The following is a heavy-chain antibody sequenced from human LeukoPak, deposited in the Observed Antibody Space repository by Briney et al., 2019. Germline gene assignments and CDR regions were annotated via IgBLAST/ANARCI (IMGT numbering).Heavy chain of an antibody. D-gene: IGHD6-13*01. J-gene: IGHJ4*02. CDR3: AKEPTIAAAALYYFDY. CDR2: ISYDGSNK. CDR1: GFAFSSYG. V-gene: IGHV3-30*18. Sequence: GGSLRLSCAASGFAFSSYGMHWVRQAPGKGLEWVAVISYDGSNKYYADSVKGRFTISRDNSKNTLYLQMNSLRAEDTAVYYCAKEPTIAAAALYYFDYWGQGTLVTASS.